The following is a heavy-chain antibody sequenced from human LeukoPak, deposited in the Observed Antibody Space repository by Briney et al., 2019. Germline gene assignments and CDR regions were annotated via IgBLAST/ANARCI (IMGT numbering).Heavy chain of an antibody. V-gene: IGHV4-59*01. D-gene: IGHD3-10*01. CDR1: GGSMSSYY. CDR2: IYDSGTT. CDR3: ARAPELFYFDY. J-gene: IGHJ4*02. Sequence: PSETLSPTCTVSGGSMSSYYWSWVRQPPEKGLEWIGDIYDSGTTSYNPSPKSRATISVDTSRNQFSLKLTSVTAADTAVYYCARAPELFYFDYWGQGTLVPVSS.